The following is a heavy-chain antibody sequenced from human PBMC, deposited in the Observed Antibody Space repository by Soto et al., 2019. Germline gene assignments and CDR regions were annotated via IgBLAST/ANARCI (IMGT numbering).Heavy chain of an antibody. CDR2: ISAHNGNT. CDR1: GYTFTNYG. Sequence: QVQLVQSGAEVKKPGASVKVSCKASGYTFTNYGINWVRQAPGQGLEWVGWISAHNGNTNYAQKLQGRVTMTTDTSTSTAYMELRSLRSDDTAVYYCARGTLVQLNNWLDPWGQGTLVIVSS. J-gene: IGHJ5*02. V-gene: IGHV1-18*01. D-gene: IGHD3-10*01. CDR3: ARGTLVQLNNWLDP.